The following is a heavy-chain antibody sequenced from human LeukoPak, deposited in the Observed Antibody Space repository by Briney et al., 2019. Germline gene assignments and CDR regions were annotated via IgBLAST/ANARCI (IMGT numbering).Heavy chain of an antibody. Sequence: GGSLRLSCAASGFTFSSYAMHWVRQAPGKGLEWVAVISYDGSNKYYADSVKGRFTISRDDSKNTLYLQMNSLRAEDTAVYYCARLGVVVAADYWGQGTLVTVSS. CDR3: ARLGVVVAADY. V-gene: IGHV3-30-3*01. D-gene: IGHD2-15*01. CDR1: GFTFSSYA. J-gene: IGHJ4*02. CDR2: ISYDGSNK.